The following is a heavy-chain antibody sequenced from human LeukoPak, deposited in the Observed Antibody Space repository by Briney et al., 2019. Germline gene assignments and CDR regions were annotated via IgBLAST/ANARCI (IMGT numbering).Heavy chain of an antibody. Sequence: SETLSLTCTVSGGSISSYYWSWIRQPAGKGLEWIGRIYTSGSTNYNPSLKSRVTISVDTSKNQFSLKLSSVTAADTAVYYCARLGYYDSSGYLFDYWGQGTLVTVSS. D-gene: IGHD3-22*01. J-gene: IGHJ4*02. CDR3: ARLGYYDSSGYLFDY. V-gene: IGHV4-4*07. CDR1: GGSISSYY. CDR2: IYTSGST.